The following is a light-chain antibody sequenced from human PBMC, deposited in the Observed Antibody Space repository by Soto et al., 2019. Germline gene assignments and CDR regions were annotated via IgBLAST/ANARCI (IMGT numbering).Light chain of an antibody. J-gene: IGKJ4*01. CDR1: QSVLFSSNNKNY. Sequence: DIVMTQSPDSLAVSLGERATINCKSSQSVLFSSNNKNYLGWYQQKVGQPPKLLIYWASTRESGVPDRFSGSGSATDCTLTSSSLQAEDVAVYYGQQYYSKPLTFGGGTKVEIK. CDR2: WAS. CDR3: QQYYSKPLT. V-gene: IGKV4-1*01.